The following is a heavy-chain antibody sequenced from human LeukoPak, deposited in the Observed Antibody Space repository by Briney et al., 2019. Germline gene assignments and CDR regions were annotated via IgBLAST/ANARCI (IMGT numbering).Heavy chain of an antibody. Sequence: GESLKISCKGSGHSFTNYWIAWVRQMPGKGLEWMGVIYAGDSDTRYSRSFQGQATISADKSITTAYLQWSSLKASDTAIYYCVRQSVDLAPPDFWGQGTLVTVSS. V-gene: IGHV5-51*01. D-gene: IGHD5-12*01. CDR1: GHSFTNYW. CDR2: IYAGDSDT. J-gene: IGHJ4*02. CDR3: VRQSVDLAPPDF.